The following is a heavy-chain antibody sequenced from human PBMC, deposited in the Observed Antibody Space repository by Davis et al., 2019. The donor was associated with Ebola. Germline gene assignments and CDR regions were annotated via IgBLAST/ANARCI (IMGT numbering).Heavy chain of an antibody. CDR2: ISYDGSNK. Sequence: GESLKISCAASGFTFSSYSMNWVRQAPGKGLEWVAVISYDGSNKYYADSVKGRFTISRDNSKNTLYLQMNSLRAEDTAVYYCAKDRAVAGIESPFDIWGQGTMVTVSS. CDR3: AKDRAVAGIESPFDI. CDR1: GFTFSSYS. J-gene: IGHJ3*02. V-gene: IGHV3-30*18. D-gene: IGHD6-13*01.